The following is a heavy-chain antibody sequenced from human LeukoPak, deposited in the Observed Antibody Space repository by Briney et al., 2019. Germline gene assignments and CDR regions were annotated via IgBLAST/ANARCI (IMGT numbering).Heavy chain of an antibody. V-gene: IGHV3-30*02. J-gene: IGHJ4*02. CDR1: GFTFSSYG. D-gene: IGHD1-7*01. CDR3: ARSRYNWNFFVAN. Sequence: PGGSLRLSCAASGFTFSSYGMHWVRQAPGKGLEWVAFIRYDGSNKYYADSVKGRFTISRDSAKNSLYLQMNSLRAEDTAVYYCARSRYNWNFFVANWGQGTLVTVSS. CDR2: IRYDGSNK.